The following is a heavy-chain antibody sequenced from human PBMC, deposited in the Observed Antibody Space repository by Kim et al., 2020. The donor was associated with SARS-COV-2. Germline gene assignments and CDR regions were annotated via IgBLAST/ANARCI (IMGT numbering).Heavy chain of an antibody. J-gene: IGHJ4*01. V-gene: IGHV4-34*01. CDR1: GGSFSGNC. CDR2: INNSCST. CDR3: AWGRKRTTVLPLGLGYDY. D-gene: IGHD4-17*01. Sequence: SETLSLTCAVYGGSFSGNCWCWIGQPQGKGMEWVGEINNSCSTNYNQSLNSRVTITVDTSTNQFSLKLSSFTAADTGVYYCAWGRKRTTVLPLGLGYDY.